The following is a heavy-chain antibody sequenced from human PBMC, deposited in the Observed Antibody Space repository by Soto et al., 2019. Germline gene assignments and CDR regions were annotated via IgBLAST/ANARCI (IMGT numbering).Heavy chain of an antibody. Sequence: SETLSLTCAVSGGSIISDGYSWSWIRQPPGKGLQWIGHIYEGGNTYYTPSLESRVTMSLDTSKKQFSLKLSSVTAADTAVYYCARSIVGTTRYNSGTDVWGQGTTVTVSS. CDR3: ARSIVGTTRYNSGTDV. D-gene: IGHD1-26*01. J-gene: IGHJ6*02. V-gene: IGHV4-30-2*02. CDR2: IYEGGNT. CDR1: GGSIISDGYS.